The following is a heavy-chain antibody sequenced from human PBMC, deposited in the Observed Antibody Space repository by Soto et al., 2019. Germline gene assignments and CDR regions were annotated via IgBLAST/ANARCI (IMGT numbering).Heavy chain of an antibody. Sequence: QVQLQESGPGLVKPSETLSLTCTVSGGSISSYYWSWMRQPPGKGLEWIGYIYYSGSTNYNPSLKSRLTISVDTSKNQFSLELSSVTAADTAVYYCAGVSPRDGHNLYFLDYWGQGTLVTVSS. CDR2: IYYSGST. CDR3: AGVSPRDGHNLYFLDY. CDR1: GGSISSYY. D-gene: IGHD3-16*01. V-gene: IGHV4-59*01. J-gene: IGHJ4*02.